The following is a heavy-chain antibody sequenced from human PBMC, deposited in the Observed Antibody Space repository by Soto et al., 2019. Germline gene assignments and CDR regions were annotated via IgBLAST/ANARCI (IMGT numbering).Heavy chain of an antibody. CDR2: IGTLRDT. Sequence: QLMESGGGFVQPGGSLTLSCVASGFTFKTYDMYWVRQVPGHGLEWVSGIGTLRDTFYSAAVAGRFIVSRENGRNTLYLQMNGLRVGDSAICFCARGRSNDFSSSPPPRFDPWGRGTLVTVSS. CDR3: ARGRSNDFSSSPPPRFDP. J-gene: IGHJ5*02. CDR1: GFTFKTYD. D-gene: IGHD2-21*02. V-gene: IGHV3-13*01.